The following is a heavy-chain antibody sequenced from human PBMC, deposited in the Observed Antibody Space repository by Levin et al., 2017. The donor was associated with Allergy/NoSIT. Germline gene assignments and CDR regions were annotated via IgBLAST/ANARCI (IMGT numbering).Heavy chain of an antibody. CDR1: GFTFSNHW. V-gene: IGHV3-74*01. D-gene: IGHD3-10*01. CDR3: ARDRVAGSGSLDC. CDR2: IREDGADT. J-gene: IGHJ4*02. Sequence: GESLKISCAASGFTFSNHWMHWVRQVPGKGLVWVSRIREDGADTSYADSVKGRFTISRDNAESTVFLQMNNLRAEDTSIYYCARDRVAGSGSLDCWGQGTLVTVSS.